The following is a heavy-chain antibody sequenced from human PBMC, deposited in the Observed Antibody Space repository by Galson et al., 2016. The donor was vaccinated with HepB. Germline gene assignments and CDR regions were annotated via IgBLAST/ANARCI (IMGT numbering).Heavy chain of an antibody. CDR1: GFTFSKYG. J-gene: IGHJ6*01. V-gene: IGHV3-33*01. CDR2: IWYDGSSK. Sequence: SLRLSCAASGFTFSKYGMHWVRQAPGKGLEWVAGIWYDGSSKNYADSVKGRFIIFRDNSRNTLYLEMNSLRAEDTAVYYCARDAQQLLRGYYYGMDVWGRGTTVTVSS. D-gene: IGHD1-1*01. CDR3: ARDAQQLLRGYYYGMDV.